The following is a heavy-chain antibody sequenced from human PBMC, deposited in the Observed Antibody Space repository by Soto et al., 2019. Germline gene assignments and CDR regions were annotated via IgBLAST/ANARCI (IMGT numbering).Heavy chain of an antibody. CDR3: AKASAYYDSSGRFDY. J-gene: IGHJ4*02. CDR2: ISGSGGST. Sequence: EVPLLESGGGLVQPGGSLRLSCAASGFTFSSYAMSWVRQAPGKGLEWVSAISGSGGSTYYADSVKGRFTISRDNSKNTLYLQMNSLRAEDTAVYYCAKASAYYDSSGRFDYWGQGTLVTVSS. D-gene: IGHD3-22*01. CDR1: GFTFSSYA. V-gene: IGHV3-23*01.